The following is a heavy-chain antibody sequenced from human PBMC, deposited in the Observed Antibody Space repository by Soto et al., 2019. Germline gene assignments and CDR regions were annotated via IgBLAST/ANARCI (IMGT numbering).Heavy chain of an antibody. CDR2: ISYDGSNK. Sequence: QVQLVESGGGVVQPGRSLRLSCAASGFTFSSYSMHWVRQAPGKGLEWVAIISYDGSNKYYADSVKGRFTISRDNSKNTLYLQMSRLRAEDTAVDYCAKGFSYSVVDYWGRGTLVTVSS. J-gene: IGHJ4*02. V-gene: IGHV3-30*18. D-gene: IGHD5-18*01. CDR1: GFTFSSYS. CDR3: AKGFSYSVVDY.